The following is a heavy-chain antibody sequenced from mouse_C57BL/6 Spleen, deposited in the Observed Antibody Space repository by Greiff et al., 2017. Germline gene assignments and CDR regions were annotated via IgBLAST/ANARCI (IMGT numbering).Heavy chain of an antibody. CDR1: GFTFSSYT. CDR2: ISGGGGNT. D-gene: IGHD2-2*01. CDR3: ASVYGYDVYFDY. V-gene: IGHV5-9*01. Sequence: EVQLVESGGGLVKPGGSLKLSCAASGFTFSSYTMSWVRQTPEKRLEWVATISGGGGNTYYPDSVKGRFTISRDNAKNTLYLQMSSLRSEDTALYYCASVYGYDVYFDYWGQGTTLTVSS. J-gene: IGHJ2*01.